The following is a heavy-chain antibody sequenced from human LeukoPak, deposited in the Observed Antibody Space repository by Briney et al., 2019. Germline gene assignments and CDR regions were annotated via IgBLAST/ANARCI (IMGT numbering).Heavy chain of an antibody. CDR1: GGSFSGYY. Sequence: KTSETLSLTCAVYGGSFSGYYWSWIRQPPGKGLEWIGEINHSGSTNYNPSLKSRVTISVDTSKNQFSLKLNSVTAADTAVYYCARGRSGIRYFDWLLRYFDYWGQGTLVTVSS. CDR3: ARGRSGIRYFDWLLRYFDY. CDR2: INHSGST. V-gene: IGHV4-34*01. D-gene: IGHD3-9*01. J-gene: IGHJ4*02.